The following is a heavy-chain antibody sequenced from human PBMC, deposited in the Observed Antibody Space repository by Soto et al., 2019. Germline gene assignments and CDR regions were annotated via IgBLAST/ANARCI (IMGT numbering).Heavy chain of an antibody. Sequence: PSETLSLTCTVSGGSISSYYWSWIRQPPGKGLEWIGYIYYSGSTNYNPSLKSRVTISVDTSKNQFSLKLSSVTAADTAVYYCASHALNWSDADSWGQGVLVTVSS. CDR1: GGSISSYY. CDR2: IYYSGST. V-gene: IGHV4-59*01. D-gene: IGHD1-1*01. CDR3: ASHALNWSDADS. J-gene: IGHJ4*02.